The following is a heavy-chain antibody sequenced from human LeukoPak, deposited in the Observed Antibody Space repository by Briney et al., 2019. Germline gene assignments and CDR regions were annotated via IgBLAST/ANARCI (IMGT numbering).Heavy chain of an antibody. CDR3: ARDPRSLPLMVTFGGAPDAFDI. D-gene: IGHD3-16*01. J-gene: IGHJ3*02. V-gene: IGHV3-21*01. Sequence: PGGSLRLSCAASGFTFSSYSMNWVRQAPGKGLEWVSSISSSSSYIYYADSVKGRFTISRDNAKNSLYLQMNSLRAEDTAVYYCARDPRSLPLMVTFGGAPDAFDIWGQGTMVTVSS. CDR2: ISSSSSYI. CDR1: GFTFSSYS.